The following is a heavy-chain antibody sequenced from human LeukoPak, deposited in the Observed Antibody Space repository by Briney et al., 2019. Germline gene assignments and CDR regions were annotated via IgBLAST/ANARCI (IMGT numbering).Heavy chain of an antibody. Sequence: GGSLRLSCAASGFTFTSYAMSWVRQAPGKGLEWVSSISAGGGSTYYADSVKGRFTISRDNSKNTLYLQLNSLRAEDTAVYYCAKDRRARDRSYYRPVDYWGQGTLVTVSS. CDR1: GFTFTSYA. D-gene: IGHD1-26*01. J-gene: IGHJ4*02. CDR2: ISAGGGST. V-gene: IGHV3-23*01. CDR3: AKDRRARDRSYYRPVDY.